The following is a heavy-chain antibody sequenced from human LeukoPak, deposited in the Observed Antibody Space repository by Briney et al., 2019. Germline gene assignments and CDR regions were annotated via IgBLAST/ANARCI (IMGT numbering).Heavy chain of an antibody. D-gene: IGHD3-9*01. V-gene: IGHV3-30*03. J-gene: IGHJ4*02. CDR3: ARDGVLRYFDWLLYYFDY. CDR2: ISSDGSDK. Sequence: GGSLRLSCAASEFTFSSYGMHWVRQAPGKGLEWVAVISSDGSDKYYADSVKGRFTISRDNAKNSLYLQMNSLRAEDTAVYYCARDGVLRYFDWLLYYFDYWGQGTLVTVSS. CDR1: EFTFSSYG.